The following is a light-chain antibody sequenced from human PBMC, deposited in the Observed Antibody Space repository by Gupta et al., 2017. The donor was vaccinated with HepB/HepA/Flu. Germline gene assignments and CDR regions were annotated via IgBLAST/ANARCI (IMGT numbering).Light chain of an antibody. Sequence: DVVLTQSPPSLPVTLGQPASISCRSSQSLVFSDGNTFLHWFQQRPGQSPRRLLYQVSKRDSGVPERFSGSGSGTDFTLRISRVEAEDVAIYYCVQGTHWPTFGGGTKVEIK. CDR3: VQGTHWPT. CDR1: QSLVFSDGNTF. CDR2: QVS. J-gene: IGKJ4*01. V-gene: IGKV2-30*01.